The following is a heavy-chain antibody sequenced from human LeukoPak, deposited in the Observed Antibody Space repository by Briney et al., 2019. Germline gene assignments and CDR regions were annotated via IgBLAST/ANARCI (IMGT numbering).Heavy chain of an antibody. CDR1: GGSFSGYY. CDR3: AGALGYSSSWYPPFDY. J-gene: IGHJ4*02. CDR2: INHSGST. V-gene: IGHV4-34*01. Sequence: SETMSLTCAVYGGSFSGYYWSWIRQPPGKGLEWIGEINHSGSTNYNPSLKSRVTISVDTSKNQFSLKLSSVTAADTAVYYCAGALGYSSSWYPPFDYWGQGTLVTVSS. D-gene: IGHD6-13*01.